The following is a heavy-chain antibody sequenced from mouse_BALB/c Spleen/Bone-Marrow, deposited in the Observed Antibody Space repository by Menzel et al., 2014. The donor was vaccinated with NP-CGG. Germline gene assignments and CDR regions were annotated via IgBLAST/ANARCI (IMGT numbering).Heavy chain of an antibody. CDR3: ARSASYYFDY. V-gene: IGHV1S45*01. CDR2: INPYNDYT. CDR1: GYTFTNHH. J-gene: IGHJ2*01. Sequence: EVKLVESGAELVRPGASVKISCKAFGYTFTNHHINWGQQRPGKGLDWLGYINPYNDYTSYNQKFKCKATLTVDKSSSTAYMELSSLTSEDSAVYYRARSASYYFDYWGQGTTLTVSS.